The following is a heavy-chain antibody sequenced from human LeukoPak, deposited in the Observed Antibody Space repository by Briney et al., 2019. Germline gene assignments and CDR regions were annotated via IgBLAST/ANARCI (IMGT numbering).Heavy chain of an antibody. V-gene: IGHV1-2*02. J-gene: IGHJ4*02. CDR3: ARPSRGSGDY. Sequence: ASVKVSCKASGYTFTRYFVHWVRQAPGQGLEWMGWINPNSGGTDYAQKFQVRVTMTRDTSISTVYMELSRQTSDDTAVYYCARPSRGSGDYWGQGTLVTVSS. CDR1: GYTFTRYF. D-gene: IGHD3-10*01. CDR2: INPNSGGT.